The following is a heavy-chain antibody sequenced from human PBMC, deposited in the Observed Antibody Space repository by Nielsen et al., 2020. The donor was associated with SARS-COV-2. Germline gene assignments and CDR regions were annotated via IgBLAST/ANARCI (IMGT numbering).Heavy chain of an antibody. D-gene: IGHD5-18*01. J-gene: IGHJ4*02. Sequence: ASVKVSCKASGYTFTGYYIHWVRQARGQGLEWMGWINPNNGVTKSAQKFQGRVTLTRDTSTTTAYMEVTRLTSDDTAVFYCAKDRPSRGNSYGHFDHWGQGTLVTVSS. CDR1: GYTFTGYY. CDR3: AKDRPSRGNSYGHFDH. V-gene: IGHV1-2*02. CDR2: INPNNGVT.